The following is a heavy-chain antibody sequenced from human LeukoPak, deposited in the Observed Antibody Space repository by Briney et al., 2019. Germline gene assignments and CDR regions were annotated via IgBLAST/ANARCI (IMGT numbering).Heavy chain of an antibody. D-gene: IGHD4-17*01. CDR2: IYWDDDK. V-gene: IGHV2-5*02. CDR1: GFSLSTSRVG. CDR3: AHRLGGDYVFRY. Sequence: SGPTLVEPTQTLTLTCTFSGFSLSTSRVGVGWIRQPPGKALEWLALIYWDDDKRCSPSLKSRLTITKDTSKNQVVLTMTNMDPVDTATYYCAHRLGGDYVFRYWGQGTLVTVSS. J-gene: IGHJ4*02.